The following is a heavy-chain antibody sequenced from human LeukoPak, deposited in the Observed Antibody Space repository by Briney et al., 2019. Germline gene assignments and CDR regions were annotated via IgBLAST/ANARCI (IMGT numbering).Heavy chain of an antibody. D-gene: IGHD6-19*01. CDR1: GFTFSSYA. CDR3: AKDPPLSGWYPYFDY. V-gene: IGHV3-23*01. Sequence: GGSLRLSCAASGFTFSSYAMSWVRQAPGKGLEWVSAISGSGGSTYYADSVKGRFTISRDNSKNTLYLQMNSLRAEDAAVYYCAKDPPLSGWYPYFDYWGQGTLVTVSS. J-gene: IGHJ4*02. CDR2: ISGSGGST.